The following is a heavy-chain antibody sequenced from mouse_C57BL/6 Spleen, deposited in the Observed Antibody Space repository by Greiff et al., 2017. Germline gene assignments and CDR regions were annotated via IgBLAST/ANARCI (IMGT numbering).Heavy chain of an antibody. CDR2: ISDGGSYT. V-gene: IGHV5-4*01. J-gene: IGHJ4*01. CDR3: ARDEMGYDADYYAMDY. Sequence: EVQLQESGGGLVKPGGSLKLSCAASGFTFSSYAMSWVRQTPEKRLEWVATISDGGSYTYYPDNVKGRFTISRDNAKNNLYLQMSHLKSEDTAMYYCARDEMGYDADYYAMDYWGQGTSVTVSS. CDR1: GFTFSSYA. D-gene: IGHD2-2*01.